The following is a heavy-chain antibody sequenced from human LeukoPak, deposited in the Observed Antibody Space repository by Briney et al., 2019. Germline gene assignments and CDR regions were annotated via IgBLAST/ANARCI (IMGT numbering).Heavy chain of an antibody. Sequence: ASVKVSCKVSGYTLTELSMHWVRQAPGKGLEWMGGFDPEDGETIYAQKFQGRVTMTEDTSTDTAYMELSSLRSEDTAVYYYATPAELVVVNAFDYWGQGTLVTVSS. D-gene: IGHD3-22*01. CDR1: GYTLTELS. J-gene: IGHJ4*02. V-gene: IGHV1-24*01. CDR2: FDPEDGET. CDR3: ATPAELVVVNAFDY.